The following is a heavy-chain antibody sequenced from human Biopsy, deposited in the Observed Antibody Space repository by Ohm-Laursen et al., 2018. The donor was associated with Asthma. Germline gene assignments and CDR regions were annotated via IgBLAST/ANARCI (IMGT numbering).Heavy chain of an antibody. V-gene: IGHV3-23*01. CDR3: AKVAGTYYYDSTGYPGVDY. J-gene: IGHJ4*02. CDR2: ISSGGGLQ. D-gene: IGHD3-22*01. CDR1: GFTFSSYA. Sequence: SLRLSCAASGFTFSSYALTWVRQAPGQGLEWVSGISSGGGLQYYAGSVKGRFTISRDNSKNTLYLQMNSLRAEDTARYYCAKVAGTYYYDSTGYPGVDYWGQGTPVTVSS.